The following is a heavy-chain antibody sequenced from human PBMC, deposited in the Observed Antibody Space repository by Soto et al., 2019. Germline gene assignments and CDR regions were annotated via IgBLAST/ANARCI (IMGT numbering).Heavy chain of an antibody. D-gene: IGHD2-2*01. Sequence: QVQLVQSAGEVKKPGASVKVSCKASGYSFTSYGISWVRRAPGQGLEWMGWISPYNGHTQFVQRFQGRVTMTTDTSTNTAYMELRNLRSDDTAHYDCARDLTIVPATHPRLENYGMDVWGQGTTVIVSS. V-gene: IGHV1-18*01. CDR3: ARDLTIVPATHPRLENYGMDV. J-gene: IGHJ6*02. CDR1: GYSFTSYG. CDR2: ISPYNGHT.